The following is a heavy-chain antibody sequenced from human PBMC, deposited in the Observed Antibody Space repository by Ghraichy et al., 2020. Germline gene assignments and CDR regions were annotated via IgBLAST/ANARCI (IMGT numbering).Heavy chain of an antibody. D-gene: IGHD6-13*01. CDR1: GGSNSSSTYN. CDR2: IYYSGST. Sequence: SETLSLTCTVSGGSNSSSTYNLGWIRHRPGKELEWIGSIYYSGSTYYNPSLKSRVTISVDTSKNQFSLKLSSVTAADTAVYYCARQEGYEQHAGEFDPWGQGTLVTVSS. CDR3: ARQEGYEQHAGEFDP. V-gene: IGHV4-39*01. J-gene: IGHJ5*02.